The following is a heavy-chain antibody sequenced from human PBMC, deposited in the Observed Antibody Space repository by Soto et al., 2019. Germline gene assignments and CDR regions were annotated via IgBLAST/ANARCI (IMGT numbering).Heavy chain of an antibody. D-gene: IGHD1-1*01. V-gene: IGHV3-73*01. CDR3: ARTWGPELEPTSPYFYGLDV. CDR2: IRSEPKGYAT. J-gene: IGHJ6*02. CDR1: GFTFTLST. Sequence: GWSLRLSSPASGFTFTLSTVNCVRQASGKGLEWLGRIRSEPKGYATAYAASVTGRFTISREDSKKTAFLQMNGLTSEDTAADYCARTWGPELEPTSPYFYGLDVWGQGTTVTVSS.